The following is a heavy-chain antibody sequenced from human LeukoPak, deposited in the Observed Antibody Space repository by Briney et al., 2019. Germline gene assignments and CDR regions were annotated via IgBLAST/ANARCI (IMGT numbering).Heavy chain of an antibody. J-gene: IGHJ3*02. CDR1: GYTFTGYY. CDR2: MNPNSGNT. D-gene: IGHD3-10*01. Sequence: VASVKVSCKASGYTFTGYYMHWVRQAPGQGLVWMGWMNPNSGNTGYAQKFQGRVTMTRNTSISTAYMELSSLRSEDTAVYYCARGSTSPGRYYGSGRSAFDIWGQGTMVTVSS. V-gene: IGHV1-8*02. CDR3: ARGSTSPGRYYGSGRSAFDI.